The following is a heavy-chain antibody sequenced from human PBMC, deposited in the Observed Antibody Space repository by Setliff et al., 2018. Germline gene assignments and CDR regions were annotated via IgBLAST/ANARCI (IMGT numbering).Heavy chain of an antibody. J-gene: IGHJ4*02. CDR3: ARTGTYRYFDY. D-gene: IGHD1-1*01. V-gene: IGHV4-39*01. CDR2: IHYSGTT. CDR1: GASITSGTYY. Sequence: PSETLSLTCTVSGASITSGTYYWGWIRQPPGKGLEWIGRIHYSGTTYSNASLASRLTISVDTSKNQFSLKLTSVTAADTAVYYCARTGTYRYFDYWGQGTLVTVSS.